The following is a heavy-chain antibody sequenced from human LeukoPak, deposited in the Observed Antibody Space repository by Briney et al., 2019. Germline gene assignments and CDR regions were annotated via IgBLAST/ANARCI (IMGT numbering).Heavy chain of an antibody. J-gene: IGHJ4*02. CDR1: GGSISNYY. V-gene: IGHV4-59*01. CDR2: ISYSGST. D-gene: IGHD5-12*01. CDR3: ASRYGGYVGPFDY. Sequence: KPSETLSLTCTVSGGSISNYYWSWIRQPPGKGLEWIGYISYSGSTNYNPSLRSRVTISVDTSKNQFSLKLSSVTAADTAVYYCASRYGGYVGPFDYWGQGTLVTVSS.